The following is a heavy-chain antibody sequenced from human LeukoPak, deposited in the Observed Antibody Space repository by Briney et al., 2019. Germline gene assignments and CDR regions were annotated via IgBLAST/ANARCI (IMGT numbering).Heavy chain of an antibody. J-gene: IGHJ4*02. V-gene: IGHV3-74*01. Sequence: GGSLRLSCAASGFTFNSYWMHWVRQAPGKGLVWVSRINPDGNTANYADSVEGRFSISRDNAKNTLYLQMNSLRAEDTAVYYCASGYSTRWSHPPSLPTDYWGQGTLVTVSS. CDR1: GFTFNSYW. CDR3: ASGYSTRWSHPPSLPTDY. CDR2: INPDGNTA. D-gene: IGHD6-13*01.